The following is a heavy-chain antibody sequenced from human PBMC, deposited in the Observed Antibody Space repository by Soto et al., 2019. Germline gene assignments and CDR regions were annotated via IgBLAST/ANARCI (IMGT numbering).Heavy chain of an antibody. CDR2: ISVSTGHI. CDR1: GYIVKSNG. CDR3: ATHRTDNSAYDY. Sequence: QVQLVQSGSEVKKPGASVKVSCKASGYIVKSNGISWVRQAPGQGLEWMGWISVSTGHINLAQRVQDRVTMTTDTSTGTTYMELGSLRSDGRAVYYCATHRTDNSAYDYWGQGTLVTVSS. V-gene: IGHV1-18*04. D-gene: IGHD3-22*01. J-gene: IGHJ4*02.